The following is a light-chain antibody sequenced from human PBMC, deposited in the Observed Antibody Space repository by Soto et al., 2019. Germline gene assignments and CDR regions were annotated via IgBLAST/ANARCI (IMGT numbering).Light chain of an antibody. CDR2: DAS. V-gene: IGKV3-20*01. Sequence: EVVLTQSPDTLSSSPGERVTLSCRASQTIINNYLAWYQQKPGLAPRLLIYDASTRAAGIPDRFSGSESGTDFTLTISRLEPEDFAVYYCHQYGDSPPFTFGQGTRLDIK. J-gene: IGKJ5*01. CDR3: HQYGDSPPFT. CDR1: QTIINNY.